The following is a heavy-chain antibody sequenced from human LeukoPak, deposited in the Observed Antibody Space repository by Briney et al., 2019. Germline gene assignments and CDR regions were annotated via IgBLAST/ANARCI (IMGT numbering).Heavy chain of an antibody. V-gene: IGHV3-53*01. Sequence: GGSLRLSCAASGFTVSSNYMSWVRQAPGKGLEWVSVIYSGGSTYYADSVKGRFTISRDNSKNTLYLQMNSLRAEDTAVYYCAVFHFPAQGDYWGQGTLVTVSS. CDR3: AVFHFPAQGDY. J-gene: IGHJ4*02. D-gene: IGHD2/OR15-2a*01. CDR2: IYSGGST. CDR1: GFTVSSNY.